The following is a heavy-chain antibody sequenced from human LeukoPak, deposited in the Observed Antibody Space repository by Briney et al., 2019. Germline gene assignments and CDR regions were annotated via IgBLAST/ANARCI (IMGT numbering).Heavy chain of an antibody. CDR2: IYSNTDGGTT. CDR1: GFSFNNAW. V-gene: IGHV3-15*01. Sequence: GGSLRLSCAASGFSFNNAWMNWVRQAPGKGLDWVGRIYSNTDGGTTEYAAPVKGGFSISRDDSKNTLFLQMNSLKIEDTAVYYCTRGSHQYDSSDFDCWGQGTLVTVSS. CDR3: TRGSHQYDSSDFDC. D-gene: IGHD3-22*01. J-gene: IGHJ4*02.